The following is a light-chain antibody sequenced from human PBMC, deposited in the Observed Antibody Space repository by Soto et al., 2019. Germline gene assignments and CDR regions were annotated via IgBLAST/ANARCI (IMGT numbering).Light chain of an antibody. V-gene: IGKV1-16*02. CDR3: QQYRTYPFT. Sequence: DIQVTQSPSSLSASVGDRVTITCRASQGIDNYLAWIQQRPGKAPRTLIYAASNLHHGVPSKFRASGSGTDFTLTISSLQPEDFATYYCQQYRTYPFTFGPGTKV. CDR1: QGIDNY. CDR2: AAS. J-gene: IGKJ3*01.